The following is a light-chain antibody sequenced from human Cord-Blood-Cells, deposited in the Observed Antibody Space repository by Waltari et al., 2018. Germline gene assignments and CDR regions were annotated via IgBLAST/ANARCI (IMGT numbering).Light chain of an antibody. CDR1: SSDVGGYNY. CDR2: DVS. Sequence: QSALTQPASVSGSPGQSITLSCTGTSSDVGGYNYVSWYQQHPGKAPKLMIYDVSKWPSGVSNRFSGSKSGNTASLTISGLQAEDEADYYCSSYTSSSTWVFGGGTKLTVL. J-gene: IGLJ3*02. CDR3: SSYTSSSTWV. V-gene: IGLV2-14*01.